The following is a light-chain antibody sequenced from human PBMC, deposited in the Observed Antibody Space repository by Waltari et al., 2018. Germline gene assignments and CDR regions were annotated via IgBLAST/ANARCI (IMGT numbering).Light chain of an antibody. V-gene: IGLV2-11*01. J-gene: IGLJ3*02. CDR3: NSYAGSSSWV. Sequence: QQQRGIAPRLIFYDVSERPSGFADRFSGSKSGNTASLTISGLHAEAESDYCGNSYAGSSSWVFGGGTKLTVL. CDR2: DVS.